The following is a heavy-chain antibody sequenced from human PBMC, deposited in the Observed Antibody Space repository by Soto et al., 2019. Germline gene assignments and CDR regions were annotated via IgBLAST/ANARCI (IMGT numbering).Heavy chain of an antibody. CDR1: GFTFSSYA. CDR2: ISGSEDRT. Sequence: GGALRLSCAASGFTFSSYALSWVRQAPGKGLEWVSVISGSEDRTKYAETVKGRVNNSRDNSKNTLYLQMNSLSAEDTAVYYCAKRSSSSTFDYWGQGTLVTVSS. J-gene: IGHJ4*02. CDR3: AKRSSSSTFDY. D-gene: IGHD6-6*01. V-gene: IGHV3-23*01.